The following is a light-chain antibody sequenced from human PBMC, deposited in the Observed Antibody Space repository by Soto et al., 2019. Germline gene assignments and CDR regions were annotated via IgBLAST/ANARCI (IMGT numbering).Light chain of an antibody. Sequence: EIVLTQSPGTLSLSPGERATLSCRASQSVNSNYLAWYQQKPGQAPRLLIYGVHSRATGIPDRFSGSGSGTDFTLTISRLDPEDSAVYYCQQYGSSAWTFGQGTKVDIK. CDR1: QSVNSNY. J-gene: IGKJ1*01. CDR3: QQYGSSAWT. V-gene: IGKV3-20*01. CDR2: GVH.